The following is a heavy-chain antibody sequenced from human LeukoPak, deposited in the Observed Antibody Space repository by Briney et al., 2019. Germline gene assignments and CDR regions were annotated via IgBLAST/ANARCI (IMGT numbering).Heavy chain of an antibody. Sequence: SETLSLTCAVYGGSFSGYYWSWIRQPPGKGLEWIGEINHSGSTNYNPSLKSRVTISVDTSKNQFSLKLSSVTAADTAVYYCATLPGPQVGATSWGQGTLVTVSS. CDR1: GGSFSGYY. V-gene: IGHV4-34*01. J-gene: IGHJ4*02. CDR3: ATLPGPQVGATS. D-gene: IGHD1-26*01. CDR2: INHSGST.